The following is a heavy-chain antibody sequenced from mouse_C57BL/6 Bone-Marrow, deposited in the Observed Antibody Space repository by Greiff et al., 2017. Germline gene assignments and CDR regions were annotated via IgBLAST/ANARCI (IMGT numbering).Heavy chain of an antibody. Sequence: VQRVESGAELVRPGASVKLSCKASGYTFTDYYINWVKQRPGQGLEWIASIYPGSGNTYYNEKFKGKATLTVEKSSSTAYMQLSSLTSEDSAVYFYARWVDYWGQGTTLTVSS. J-gene: IGHJ2*01. V-gene: IGHV1-76*01. CDR1: GYTFTDYY. CDR2: IYPGSGNT. CDR3: ARWVDY.